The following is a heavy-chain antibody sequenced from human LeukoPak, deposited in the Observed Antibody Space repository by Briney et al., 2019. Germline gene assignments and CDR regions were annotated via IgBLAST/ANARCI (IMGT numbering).Heavy chain of an antibody. V-gene: IGHV3-23*01. J-gene: IGHJ5*02. CDR1: GFTFSSYA. CDR3: AKDRGRNQLLPIGNWFDP. CDR2: ISGSGGST. D-gene: IGHD2-2*01. Sequence: GGSLRLSCAASGFTFSSYAMSWVRQAPGKGLEWVSAISGSGGSTYYADSVKGRFTISRDNSKNTLYLQMNSLRAEDTAVYYCAKDRGRNQLLPIGNWFDPWGQGTLVTVSS.